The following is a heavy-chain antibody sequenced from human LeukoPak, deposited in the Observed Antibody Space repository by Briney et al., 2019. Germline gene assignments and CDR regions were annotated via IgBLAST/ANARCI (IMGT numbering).Heavy chain of an antibody. CDR1: EYTFTSYD. D-gene: IGHD6-6*01. J-gene: IGHJ4*02. Sequence: ASVKVSCKASEYTFTSYDINWVRQATGQGLEWMGWMNPNSGNTGYAQKFQGRVTMTRVTSISTAYMELNNLTSEDTAVYYCARGSWGEVAGRKSFEFWGQGSLVTVSS. V-gene: IGHV1-8*01. CDR2: MNPNSGNT. CDR3: ARGSWGEVAGRKSFEF.